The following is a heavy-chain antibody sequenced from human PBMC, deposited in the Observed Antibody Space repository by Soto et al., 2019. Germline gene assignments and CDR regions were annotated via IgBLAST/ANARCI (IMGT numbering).Heavy chain of an antibody. V-gene: IGHV3-30*03. J-gene: IGHJ5*02. Sequence: SLRLSFAASGFTFSSYGMHWVRHAPGKVLEWVAVISYDGSNKYYADSVKGRFTISRDNSKNTLYLQMNSLRAEDTAVYYCAREHIVVVVAAPTGSWFDPWGQGTLVTVSP. CDR3: AREHIVVVVAAPTGSWFDP. CDR2: ISYDGSNK. D-gene: IGHD2-15*01. CDR1: GFTFSSYG.